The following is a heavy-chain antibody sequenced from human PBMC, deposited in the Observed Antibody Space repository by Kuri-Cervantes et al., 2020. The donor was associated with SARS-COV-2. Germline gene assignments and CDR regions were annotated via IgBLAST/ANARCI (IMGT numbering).Heavy chain of an antibody. V-gene: IGHV3-48*02. CDR2: ISSSSSTI. CDR1: GFTFSSYS. J-gene: IGHJ4*02. D-gene: IGHD3-22*01. CDR3: ARDGGGYYDSSGYYGQLGFDY. Sequence: ETLSLTCAASGFTFSSYSMNWVRQAPGKGLEWVSYISSSSSTIYYADSVKGRFTISRDNAKNSLYLQMNSLRDEDTAVYYCARDGGGYYDSSGYYGQLGFDYWGQETLVTVSS.